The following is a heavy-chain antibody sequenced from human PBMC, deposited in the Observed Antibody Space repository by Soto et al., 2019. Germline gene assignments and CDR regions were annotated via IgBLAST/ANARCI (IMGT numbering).Heavy chain of an antibody. Sequence: EVQLVESGGGLVKPGGSLRLSCAASGFTISSYSMNWVRQAPGKGLEWVSSISSSSFSINYADSVKGRFSISRDNAQNSLHLQMNNLRAEDTAVYYCARNESSNIYGMDVWGQGTTVTVSS. J-gene: IGHJ6*02. D-gene: IGHD6-6*01. V-gene: IGHV3-21*01. CDR1: GFTISSYS. CDR3: ARNESSNIYGMDV. CDR2: ISSSSFSI.